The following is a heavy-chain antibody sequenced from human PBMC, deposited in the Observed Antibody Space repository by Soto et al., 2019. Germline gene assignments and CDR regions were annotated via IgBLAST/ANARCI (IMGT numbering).Heavy chain of an antibody. D-gene: IGHD2-15*01. CDR3: AGGIATGQLDP. Sequence: QVQLVQSGAEVKKPGASVKISCKASGYTFTRYTMNWVRQAPGQRLEWMGWINPDNGNTKSSQKFQDRVIITRDTSASTAYMDLSSLRSEATAVYYCAGGIATGQLDPWGQGTLVTVSS. CDR2: INPDNGNT. J-gene: IGHJ5*02. CDR1: GYTFTRYT. V-gene: IGHV1-3*01.